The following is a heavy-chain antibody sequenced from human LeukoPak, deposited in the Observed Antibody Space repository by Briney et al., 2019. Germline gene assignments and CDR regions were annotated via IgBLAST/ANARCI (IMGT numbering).Heavy chain of an antibody. D-gene: IGHD5-24*01. CDR3: ARLREMAMPYYYYGMDV. V-gene: IGHV4-59*08. Sequence: SETLSLTCTVSGGSISSYYWSWIRQPPGKGLEWIGYVYYSGSTYYNPSLKSRVTISVDTSKNQFSLKLSSVTAADTAVYYCARLREMAMPYYYYGMDVWGQGTTVTVSS. CDR1: GGSISSYY. CDR2: VYYSGST. J-gene: IGHJ6*02.